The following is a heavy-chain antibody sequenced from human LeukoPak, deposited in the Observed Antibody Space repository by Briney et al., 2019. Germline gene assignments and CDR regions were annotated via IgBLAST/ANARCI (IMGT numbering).Heavy chain of an antibody. CDR2: ISDSGGNT. CDR3: ARRSHGSTAFDY. Sequence: GGSLRLSCAASGFTFSNYAMSWVRQAPGKGLEWVSAISDSGGNTYYADSVKGRSTISRDNSKNTLYLQMNSLRAEDTAMYYCARRSHGSTAFDYWGQGTLVTVSS. J-gene: IGHJ4*02. V-gene: IGHV3-23*01. CDR1: GFTFSNYA. D-gene: IGHD3-10*01.